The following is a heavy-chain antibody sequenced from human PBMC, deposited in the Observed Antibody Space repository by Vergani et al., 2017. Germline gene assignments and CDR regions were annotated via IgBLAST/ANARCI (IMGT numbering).Heavy chain of an antibody. J-gene: IGHJ5*02. CDR2: IKQDGSEK. CDR1: GFTFSSYW. V-gene: IGHV3-7*01. Sequence: EVQLVESGGGLVQLGGSLRVSCAASGFTFSSYWMSWVRQAPGKGLEWGAHIKQDGSEKYYVDSVKGRFTISRDNAENSVYLEMNSLRVEDTAVYYCATMGGATFNRPYTSFDPRGQGTLVTVSS. CDR3: ATMGGATFNRPYTSFDP. D-gene: IGHD1-26*01.